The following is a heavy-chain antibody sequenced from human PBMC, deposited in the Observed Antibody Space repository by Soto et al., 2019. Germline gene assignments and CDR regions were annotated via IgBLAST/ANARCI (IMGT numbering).Heavy chain of an antibody. V-gene: IGHV1-18*01. D-gene: IGHD2-2*01. CDR1: GYTFTSYG. CDR2: ISAYNGNT. Sequence: PGESLKISCKASGYTFTSYGISWVRQAPGQGLEWMGWISAYNGNTNYAQKLQGRVTMTTDTSTSTAYMELRSLRSDDTAVYYCARRWDSTSYDDYWGQGTLVTVSS. CDR3: ARRWDSTSYDDY. J-gene: IGHJ4*02.